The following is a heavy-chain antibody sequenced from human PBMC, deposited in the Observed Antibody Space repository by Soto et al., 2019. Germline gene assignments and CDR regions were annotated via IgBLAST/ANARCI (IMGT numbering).Heavy chain of an antibody. Sequence: QVQLQESGPGLVKPSETLSLTCTVSGGSISSYYWNWIRQPPGKGLEWIGYIYYSGSTNYNPPLKSRVTISVDTSKNQFSLKLSSVTAADPAVYYCARRAVTSPYYYYYMDVWGKGTTVTVSS. CDR1: GGSISSYY. CDR2: IYYSGST. CDR3: ARRAVTSPYYYYYMDV. D-gene: IGHD4-17*01. J-gene: IGHJ6*03. V-gene: IGHV4-59*08.